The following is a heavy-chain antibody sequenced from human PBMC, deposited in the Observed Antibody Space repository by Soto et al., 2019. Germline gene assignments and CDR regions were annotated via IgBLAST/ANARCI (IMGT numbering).Heavy chain of an antibody. CDR2: ISYDGTYI. D-gene: IGHD4-17*01. J-gene: IGHJ5*02. CDR3: AVGYGGSRRNWFDP. Sequence: QVQLVESGGGVVQPGRSLRLSCVASGFTFRSYAMHWVRQAPGKGLEWVAGISYDGTYIYYSDSVKGQFTISRDNSKNTLYLQMNSLRAEHTAVYYCAVGYGGSRRNWFDPWGQGTLVTVSS. CDR1: GFTFRSYA. V-gene: IGHV3-30-3*01.